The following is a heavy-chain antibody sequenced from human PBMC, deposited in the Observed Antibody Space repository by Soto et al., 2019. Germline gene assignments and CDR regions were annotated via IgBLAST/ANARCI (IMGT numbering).Heavy chain of an antibody. CDR1: GFSLRTSGVG. CDR2: IYWNDDK. CDR3: AHRHIQPNWFDP. D-gene: IGHD5-18*01. Sequence: SGPTLVKSTQTLTLTCTFSGFSLRTSGVGVGWLRQPPGKALEWLAFIYWNDDKYYSPSLKSRLTITKDTSKNQVVLTMTNMDPVDTATYYCAHRHIQPNWFDPWGQGTLVTVSS. J-gene: IGHJ5*02. V-gene: IGHV2-5*01.